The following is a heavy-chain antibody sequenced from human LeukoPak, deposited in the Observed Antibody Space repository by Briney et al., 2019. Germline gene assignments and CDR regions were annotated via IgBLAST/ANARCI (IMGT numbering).Heavy chain of an antibody. CDR3: TTQVRGGFES. D-gene: IGHD3-10*01. CDR1: GYTFSDHY. Sequence: ASVKVSCKASGYTFSDHYIHWIRQAPGHGLEWMGWSNPNSGGAHYAQKFQGRVIMTTDTSISTVYMDLGRLTSDDTAIYYCTTQVRGGFESWGQGTLVTVPS. J-gene: IGHJ4*02. CDR2: SNPNSGGA. V-gene: IGHV1-2*02.